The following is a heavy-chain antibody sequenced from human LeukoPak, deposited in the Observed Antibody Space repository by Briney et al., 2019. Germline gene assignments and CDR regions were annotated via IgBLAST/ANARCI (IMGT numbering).Heavy chain of an antibody. CDR1: GFTVRSNY. D-gene: IGHD3-22*01. CDR2: FYGGGST. CDR3: ARAPEYYYDSSGYTPPWYFDL. V-gene: IGHV3-66*01. Sequence: PGGSLRLSCAASGFTVRSNYMSWVRQAPGKGLEWVSGFYGGGSTDYADSVKGRFTISRDNSKNTLYLQMNSLRAEDTAVYYCARAPEYYYDSSGYTPPWYFDLWGRGTLVTVSS. J-gene: IGHJ2*01.